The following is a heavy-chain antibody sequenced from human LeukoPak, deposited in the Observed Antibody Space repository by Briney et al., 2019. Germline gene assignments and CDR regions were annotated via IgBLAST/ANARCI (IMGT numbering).Heavy chain of an antibody. CDR2: INPSDGNT. J-gene: IGHJ4*02. V-gene: IGHV1-46*01. CDR3: AKDGGSYSTDY. D-gene: IGHD3-10*01. Sequence: ASVKVSCTASGYTFTTYKIHWVRQAPGQGLEWVGIINPSDGNTRNAQKFQGRVTMTRDTSTGTVYLELSSLRSEDTAVYYRAKDGGSYSTDYWGQGTLVTVSS. CDR1: GYTFTTYK.